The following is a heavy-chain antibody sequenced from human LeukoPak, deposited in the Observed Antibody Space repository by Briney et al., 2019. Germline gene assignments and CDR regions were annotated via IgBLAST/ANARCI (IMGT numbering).Heavy chain of an antibody. Sequence: SETLSLTCTVSGGSISSYYWSWIRQPPGRGLEWIGEINHSGSTNYNPSLKSRVTISVDTSKNQFSLKLSSVTAADTAVYYCARTIGGYGSGSYRTTYHQFDYWGQGTLVTVSS. CDR3: ARTIGGYGSGSYRTTYHQFDY. D-gene: IGHD3-10*01. J-gene: IGHJ4*02. CDR1: GGSISSYY. CDR2: INHSGST. V-gene: IGHV4-34*01.